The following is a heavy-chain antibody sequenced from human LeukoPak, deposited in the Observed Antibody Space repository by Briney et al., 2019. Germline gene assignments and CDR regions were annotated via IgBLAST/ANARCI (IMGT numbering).Heavy chain of an antibody. CDR1: GYTFTSYG. V-gene: IGHV1-18*01. Sequence: GASVKVSCKASGYTFTSYGISWVRQAPGQGLEWMGWISAYNGNTNYAQKLQGRVTMTKDTSTSTAYMELRSLRSDDTAVYYCARRAGYYPPYYFDYWGQGTLVTVSS. CDR3: ARRAGYYPPYYFDY. J-gene: IGHJ4*02. CDR2: ISAYNGNT. D-gene: IGHD3-9*01.